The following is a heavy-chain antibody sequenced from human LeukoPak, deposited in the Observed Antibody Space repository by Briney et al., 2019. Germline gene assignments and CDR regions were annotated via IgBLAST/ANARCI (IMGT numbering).Heavy chain of an antibody. V-gene: IGHV3-7*03. J-gene: IGHJ6*02. CDR1: GFTFSSYW. D-gene: IGHD3-16*01. Sequence: PGGSLRLSCAVSGFTFSSYWMNWARQAPGKGLEWVASINHNGNVNYYVDSVKGRFTISRDNAKNSLYLQMSNLRAEDTAVYFCARGGGLDVGGQGATVTVS. CDR2: INHNGNVN. CDR3: ARGGGLDV.